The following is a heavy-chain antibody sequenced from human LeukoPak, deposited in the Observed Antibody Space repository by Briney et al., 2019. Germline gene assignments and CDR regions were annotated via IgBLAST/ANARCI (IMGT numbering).Heavy chain of an antibody. CDR2: IKSKTDGGTT. J-gene: IGHJ4*02. D-gene: IGHD1-7*01. Sequence: GGSLRLFCAASGFTFSNAWMSWVRQAPGKGLEWVGRIKSKTDGGTTDYAAPVKGRFTISRDDSKNTLYLQMNSLKTEDTAVYYCTTGKLMYWNYGKIDYWGQGTLVTVSS. CDR3: TTGKLMYWNYGKIDY. CDR1: GFTFSNAW. V-gene: IGHV3-15*01.